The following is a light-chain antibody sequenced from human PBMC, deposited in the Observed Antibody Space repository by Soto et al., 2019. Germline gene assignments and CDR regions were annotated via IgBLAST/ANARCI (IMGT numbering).Light chain of an antibody. J-gene: IGKJ3*01. CDR3: QQYNNWPRT. Sequence: EIVLTQSPGTLSLSPGERVTLSCRASQSVSSSYLAWYQQKPGQAPRLLIYGASTRATDIPARFSGSGSGTEFTLTISSLQSEDFAVYYCQQYNNWPRTFGPGTKVDIK. CDR2: GAS. CDR1: QSVSSSY. V-gene: IGKV3-15*01.